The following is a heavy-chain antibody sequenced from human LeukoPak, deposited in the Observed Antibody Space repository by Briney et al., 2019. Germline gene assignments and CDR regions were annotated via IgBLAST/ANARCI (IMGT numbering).Heavy chain of an antibody. CDR1: GYTFTSYG. Sequence: ASVKVSCKASGYTFTSYGISWVRQAPGQGLEWMGWISAYNGNTNYAQKLQGRVTMTTDTSTSTAYMELRSLRSDDTAVYYCARDLGRRPLDFIAVAGFDYYYYGMDVWGQGTTVTVSS. CDR2: ISAYNGNT. CDR3: ARDLGRRPLDFIAVAGFDYYYYGMDV. J-gene: IGHJ6*02. V-gene: IGHV1-18*01. D-gene: IGHD6-19*01.